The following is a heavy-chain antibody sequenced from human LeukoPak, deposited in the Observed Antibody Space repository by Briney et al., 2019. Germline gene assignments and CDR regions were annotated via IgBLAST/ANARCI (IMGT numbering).Heavy chain of an antibody. V-gene: IGHV3-30-3*01. D-gene: IGHD6-13*01. CDR3: ARDRGIAAAAPGY. CDR2: MSYDGSNK. Sequence: GGSLRLSCAASGFTFSSYAMHWVRQAPGKGLEWVAVMSYDGSNKYYADSVKGRFTISRDNSKNTLYLQMNSLRAEDTAVYYCARDRGIAAAAPGYWGQGTLVTVSS. J-gene: IGHJ4*02. CDR1: GFTFSSYA.